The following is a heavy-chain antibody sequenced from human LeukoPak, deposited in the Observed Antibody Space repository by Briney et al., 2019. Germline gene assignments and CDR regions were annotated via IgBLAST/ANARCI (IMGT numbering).Heavy chain of an antibody. Sequence: GGSLRLSCAASGLTFSSYWMRWVRQAPGKGLVWVSGIKTDGSSTSYADSVKGRFTISRDNAKNMLYLQMNSLRAEDTAVYYCARGRELLNPFDYWGQGTLVTVSS. CDR2: IKTDGSST. J-gene: IGHJ4*02. CDR3: ARGRELLNPFDY. V-gene: IGHV3-74*01. CDR1: GLTFSSYW. D-gene: IGHD1-7*01.